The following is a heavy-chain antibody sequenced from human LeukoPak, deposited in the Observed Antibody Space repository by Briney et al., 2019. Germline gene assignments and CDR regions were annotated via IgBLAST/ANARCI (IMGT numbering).Heavy chain of an antibody. J-gene: IGHJ5*02. D-gene: IGHD6-19*01. CDR1: GSLFSSYG. CDR3: ARAPQLAVAEIDP. Sequence: PGGSLRLSCAASGSLFSSYGMHWVRQAPGKGLEWVAFIQHDGSSENYADSVKGRFTISRDDSKNTVYLQMNSLRAEDTAVYYCARAPQLAVAEIDPWGQGTLVTVSS. CDR2: IQHDGSSE. V-gene: IGHV3-30*02.